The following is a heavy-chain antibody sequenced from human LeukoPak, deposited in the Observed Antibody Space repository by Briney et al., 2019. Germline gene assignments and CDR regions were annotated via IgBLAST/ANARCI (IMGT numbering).Heavy chain of an antibody. Sequence: GGSPRLSCAASGFTFSSYAMSWVRQAPGKGLEWVSAISGSGGSTYYADSVKGRFTISRDNSKNTLYLQMNSLRAEDTAVYYCATLGGSYYYDSSGYYHCWGQGTLVTVSS. CDR3: ATLGGSYYYDSSGYYHC. V-gene: IGHV3-23*01. D-gene: IGHD3-22*01. CDR2: ISGSGGST. J-gene: IGHJ4*02. CDR1: GFTFSSYA.